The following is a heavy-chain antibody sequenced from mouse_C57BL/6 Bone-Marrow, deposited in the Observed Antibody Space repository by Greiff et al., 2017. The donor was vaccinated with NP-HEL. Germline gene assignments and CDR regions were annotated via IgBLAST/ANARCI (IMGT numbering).Heavy chain of an antibody. CDR1: GYAFSSSW. CDR3: ARGAWFAY. V-gene: IGHV1-82*01. J-gene: IGHJ3*01. Sequence: QVQLQQSGPELVKPGASVKISCKASGYAFSSSWMNWVKQRPGKGLEWIGRIYPGDGDTNYNGKFKGKATLTADESSSTAYMQLSSLTSEDSAVYFCARGAWFAYWGQGTLVTVSA. CDR2: IYPGDGDT.